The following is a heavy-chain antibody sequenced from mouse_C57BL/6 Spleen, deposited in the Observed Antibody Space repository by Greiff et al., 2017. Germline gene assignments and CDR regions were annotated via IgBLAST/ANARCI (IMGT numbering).Heavy chain of an antibody. J-gene: IGHJ1*03. V-gene: IGHV1-72*01. CDR2: IDPNSGGT. CDR3: ARVLGGSSDDWYFDV. CDR1: GYTFTSYW. Sequence: QVQLQQPGAELVKPGASVQLSCKASGYTFTSYWMHWVKQRPGRGLEWIGRIDPNSGGTKYNEKFKSKATLTVDKPSSTAYMQLSSLTSEDSAVYYCARVLGGSSDDWYFDVWGTGTTVTVSS. D-gene: IGHD1-1*01.